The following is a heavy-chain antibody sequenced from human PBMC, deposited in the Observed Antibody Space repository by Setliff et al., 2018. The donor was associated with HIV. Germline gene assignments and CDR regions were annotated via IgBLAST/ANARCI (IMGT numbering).Heavy chain of an antibody. CDR1: GYTFTSYY. Sequence: ASVKVSCKASGYTFTSYYMHWVRQAPGQGLEWMGIINPSGGSTSYAQKFQGKVTMTRDTSTSTVYMELSSLRSEDTAVYYCARDFLVLLQFLEWPIRYLYGMDVWGQGTTVTVSS. CDR2: INPSGGST. D-gene: IGHD3-3*01. J-gene: IGHJ6*02. V-gene: IGHV1-46*01. CDR3: ARDFLVLLQFLEWPIRYLYGMDV.